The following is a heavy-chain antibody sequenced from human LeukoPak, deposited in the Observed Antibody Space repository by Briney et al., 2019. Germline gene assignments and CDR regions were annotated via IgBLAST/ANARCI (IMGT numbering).Heavy chain of an antibody. V-gene: IGHV7-4-1*02. CDR1: GYTFTSYA. CDR3: ARKISSALRGDWFDP. D-gene: IGHD6-19*01. CDR2: INTNTGNP. Sequence: PVASVKVSCTASGYTFTSYAMNWVRQAPGQGLEWMGWINTNTGNPTYAQGFTGRFVFSLDTSVSTAYLQISSLKAEDTAVYYCARKISSALRGDWFDPWGQGTLVTVSS. J-gene: IGHJ5*02.